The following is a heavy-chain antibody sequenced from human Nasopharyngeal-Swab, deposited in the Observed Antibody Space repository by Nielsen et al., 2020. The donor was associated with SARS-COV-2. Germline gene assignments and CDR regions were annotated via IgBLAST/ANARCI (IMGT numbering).Heavy chain of an antibody. Sequence: SETLSLTCAVYGGSFSGYYWSWIRQPPGKGLEWIGEIVHSGSTYYNPFLESRVTMSVDTSKNQFSLKLSSVTAADTAVYYCARGNISARLGLWGQGTLVTVSS. CDR2: IVHSGST. CDR3: ARGNISARLGL. CDR1: GGSFSGYY. V-gene: IGHV4-34*01. J-gene: IGHJ4*02. D-gene: IGHD3-16*01.